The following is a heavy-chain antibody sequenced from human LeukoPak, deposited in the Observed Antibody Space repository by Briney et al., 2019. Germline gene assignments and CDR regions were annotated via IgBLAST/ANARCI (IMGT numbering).Heavy chain of an antibody. CDR2: INHSGST. J-gene: IGHJ4*02. Sequence: SETLSLTCAVYGGSFSGYYWSWIRQPPGKGLEWIGEINHSGSTNYNPSLKGRVTISVDTSKNQFSLKLSSVTAADTALYYCARGRSDILTAYYIWGQGTLVTVSS. CDR3: ARGRSDILTAYYI. CDR1: GGSFSGYY. V-gene: IGHV4-34*01. D-gene: IGHD3-9*01.